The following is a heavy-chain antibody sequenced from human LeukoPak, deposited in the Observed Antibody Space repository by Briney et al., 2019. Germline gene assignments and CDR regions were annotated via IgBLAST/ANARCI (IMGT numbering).Heavy chain of an antibody. J-gene: IGHJ4*02. CDR2: ISGSGGST. V-gene: IGHV3-23*01. D-gene: IGHD3-10*01. Sequence: GGSLRLSCAASGFTFSSYAMSWVRQAPGKGLEWVSTISGSGGSTYYADSVKGRFTISRDNSKNTLYLQMNGLRAEDTAVYYCAKDLYGSGSYYFDYWGQGTLVTVSS. CDR1: GFTFSSYA. CDR3: AKDLYGSGSYYFDY.